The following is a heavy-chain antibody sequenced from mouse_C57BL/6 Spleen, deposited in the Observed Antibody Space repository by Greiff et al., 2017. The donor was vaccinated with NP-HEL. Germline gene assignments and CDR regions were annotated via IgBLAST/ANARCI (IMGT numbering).Heavy chain of an antibody. J-gene: IGHJ2*01. Sequence: QVQLQQPGAELVRPGSSVKLSCKASGYTFTSYWMDWVKQRPGQGLEWIGNIYPSDSETHYNQKFKDKATLTVDKSSSTAYMQLSSLTSEDSAVYYCARSRGYLYYFDYWGQGTTLTVSS. CDR3: ARSRGYLYYFDY. CDR2: IYPSDSET. CDR1: GYTFTSYW. D-gene: IGHD5-1*01. V-gene: IGHV1-61*01.